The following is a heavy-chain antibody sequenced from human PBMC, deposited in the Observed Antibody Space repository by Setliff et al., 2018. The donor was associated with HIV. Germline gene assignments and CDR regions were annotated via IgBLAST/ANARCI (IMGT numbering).Heavy chain of an antibody. D-gene: IGHD6-19*01. Sequence: GGSLRLSCAASGFTFSPYWMHWVRQAPGKGLVWVSRIDNYGSITNYADSVKGRFTISRDNAKNMLYLQMNGLRAEDTAVYYCARDIGGYSSLWGQGTLVTVSS. CDR3: ARDIGGYSSL. CDR1: GFTFSPYW. V-gene: IGHV3-74*01. J-gene: IGHJ4*02. CDR2: IDNYGSIT.